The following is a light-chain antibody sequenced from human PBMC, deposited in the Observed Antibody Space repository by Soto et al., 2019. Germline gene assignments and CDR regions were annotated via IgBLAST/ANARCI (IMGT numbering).Light chain of an antibody. CDR2: AND. V-gene: IGLV1-40*01. J-gene: IGLJ2*01. Sequence: QSVLTQPPSVSGAPGQRVTISCTGSSSNIGAGYDVHWYQQIPGAAPKLLISANDNRPSGVPDRFSGAKSGPSASLAITWLQAEDEADYYCQSYDSSLSALIFGGGTKVTVL. CDR3: QSYDSSLSALI. CDR1: SSNIGAGYD.